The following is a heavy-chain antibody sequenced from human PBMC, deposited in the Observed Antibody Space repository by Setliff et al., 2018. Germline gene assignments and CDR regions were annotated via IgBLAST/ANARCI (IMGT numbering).Heavy chain of an antibody. CDR3: ATLTGDRGVDY. V-gene: IGHV4-61*09. CDR2: FHTGGST. CDR1: GDSISSGSYY. J-gene: IGHJ4*02. D-gene: IGHD7-27*01. Sequence: SETLSLTCTVSGDSISSGSYYWTWIRQPAGKGLEWIGHFHTGGSTNYNRSLRSRVSISVDTSKNQFSLNLNSVTAADTAVYYCATLTGDRGVDYWGQGRLVTVSS.